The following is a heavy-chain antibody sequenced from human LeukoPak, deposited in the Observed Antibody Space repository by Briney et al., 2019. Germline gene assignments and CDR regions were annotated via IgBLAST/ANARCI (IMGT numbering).Heavy chain of an antibody. CDR1: GYTFTDYY. CDR3: EARGYSDYDSLYYFDY. Sequence: ASVKVSCKASGYTFTDYYIHWVRQAPGQGLEWMGWINPKNGGTNYAQTFQGRVSMTRDTSIGTAYMELSRLRFDDTAVYYCEARGYSDYDSLYYFDYWGQGTLVTVSS. V-gene: IGHV1-2*02. CDR2: INPKNGGT. D-gene: IGHD5-12*01. J-gene: IGHJ4*02.